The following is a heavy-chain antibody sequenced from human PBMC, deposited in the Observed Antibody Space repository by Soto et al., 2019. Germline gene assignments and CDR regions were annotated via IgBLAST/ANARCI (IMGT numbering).Heavy chain of an antibody. J-gene: IGHJ6*02. CDR3: AAGSSLLWFGEGVFGMDV. CDR1: GFTFTSSA. V-gene: IGHV1-58*02. CDR2: IVVGSGNT. Sequence: ATVKVSCKASGFTFTSSAMQWVRQARGQRLEWIGWIVVGSGNTNYAQKFQERVTITRDMSTSTAYMELSSLRSEDTAVYYCAAGSSLLWFGEGVFGMDVWGQGTTVTVSS. D-gene: IGHD3-10*01.